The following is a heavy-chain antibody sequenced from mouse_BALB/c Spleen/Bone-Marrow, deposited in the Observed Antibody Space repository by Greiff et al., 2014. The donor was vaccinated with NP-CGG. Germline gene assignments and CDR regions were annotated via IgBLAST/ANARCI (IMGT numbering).Heavy chain of an antibody. Sequence: QVHVKQSGAELVRPGVSVKLSCKASGYTFTSYWMNWIKQRPEQGLERIGEINPTNGSTNYNEEFKTKATLTVDKSSSTAYMQPSSLTSEDSAVYYCASGPWYFDVWGAGTTVTVSS. J-gene: IGHJ1*01. CDR1: GYTFTSYW. V-gene: IGHV1S81*02. CDR2: INPTNGST. D-gene: IGHD3-1*01. CDR3: ASGPWYFDV.